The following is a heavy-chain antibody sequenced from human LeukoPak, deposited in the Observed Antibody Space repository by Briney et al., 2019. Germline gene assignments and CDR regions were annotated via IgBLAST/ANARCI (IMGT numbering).Heavy chain of an antibody. J-gene: IGHJ6*03. CDR3: ASIQRGSSSWYGPHYYYMDV. Sequence: GGSLRLSCAASGFTFSSYWMHWVRQAPGKGLVWVSRINSDGSSTSYADSVKGRFTISRDNAKNTLYLQMNSLRAEDTAVYYCASIQRGSSSWYGPHYYYMDVWGKGTTVTISS. V-gene: IGHV3-74*01. CDR1: GFTFSSYW. CDR2: INSDGSST. D-gene: IGHD6-13*01.